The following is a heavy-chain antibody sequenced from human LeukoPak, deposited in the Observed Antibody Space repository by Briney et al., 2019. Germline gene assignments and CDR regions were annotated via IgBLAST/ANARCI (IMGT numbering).Heavy chain of an antibody. CDR2: IWYDGSNK. J-gene: IGHJ4*02. D-gene: IGHD6-13*01. CDR1: GFTFSSYS. Sequence: GGSLRLSCAASGFTFSSYSMNWVRQAPGKGLEWVAVIWYDGSNKFYADSVKGRFTISRDNSKNTLYLQMNSLRAEDTAVYYCARDRAAADLDYWGQGTLVTVSS. V-gene: IGHV3-33*08. CDR3: ARDRAAADLDY.